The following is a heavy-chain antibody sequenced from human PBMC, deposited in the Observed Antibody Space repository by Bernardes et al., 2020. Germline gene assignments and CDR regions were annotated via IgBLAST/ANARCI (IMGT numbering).Heavy chain of an antibody. CDR3: ARTYYDFWSGYYTGSEWGGRFDP. CDR1: GFTFSSYW. V-gene: IGHV3-7*01. D-gene: IGHD3-3*01. CDR2: IKQDGSEK. Sequence: GGSLRLSCAASGFTFSSYWMSWVRQAAGKGLEWVAHIKQDGSEKYYVDSVKGRFTISRDNAKNSLYLQMNSLRAEDTAVYYCARTYYDFWSGYYTGSEWGGRFDPWGQGTLVTVSS. J-gene: IGHJ5*02.